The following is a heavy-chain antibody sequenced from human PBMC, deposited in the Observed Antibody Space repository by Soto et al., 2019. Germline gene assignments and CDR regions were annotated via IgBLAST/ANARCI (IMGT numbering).Heavy chain of an antibody. J-gene: IGHJ6*02. CDR3: ARDFRHCSSTSCYANGMDV. Sequence: QVQLVESGGGVVQPGTSLRFSCAAYGFNVSYYGMHWVRQAPGKGLEWVAVIWFDGTNKYYADSVKGRFTISRDNSKSTLDLEMNSVRAEDTAVYFCARDFRHCSSTSCYANGMDVWVQGTTVTVSS. V-gene: IGHV3-33*01. CDR2: IWFDGTNK. D-gene: IGHD2-2*01. CDR1: GFNVSYYG.